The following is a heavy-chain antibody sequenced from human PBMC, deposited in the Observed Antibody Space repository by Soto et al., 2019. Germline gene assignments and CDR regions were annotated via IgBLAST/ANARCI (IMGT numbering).Heavy chain of an antibody. D-gene: IGHD4-17*01. CDR2: ISSNGVST. Sequence: PGGSLRLSCSASGFTFYSFSMHWVRQGPGKGLEYVSGISSNGVSTYYADSVKGRFTISRDNSKNTLYLQMSSLRVEDTAVYYCVHSRSTVVIPPSWGQGTLVTVSS. CDR3: VHSRSTVVIPPS. J-gene: IGHJ4*02. V-gene: IGHV3-64D*06. CDR1: GFTFYSFS.